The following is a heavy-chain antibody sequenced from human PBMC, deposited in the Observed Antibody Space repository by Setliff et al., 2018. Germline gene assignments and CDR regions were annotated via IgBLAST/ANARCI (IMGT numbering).Heavy chain of an antibody. CDR2: INTGGGSA. CDR1: GGTFRSDG. V-gene: IGHV1-46*01. Sequence: ASVKVSCKASGGTFRSDGFNWVRQAPGQGLEWMGIINTGGGSASYAQKFQGRVTMTSDTSTSTVYMEVNSVTSDDTAMYFCARGGMAAAGRKGVFEHWGQGTLVTVSS. CDR3: ARGGMAAAGRKGVFEH. J-gene: IGHJ4*02. D-gene: IGHD6-13*01.